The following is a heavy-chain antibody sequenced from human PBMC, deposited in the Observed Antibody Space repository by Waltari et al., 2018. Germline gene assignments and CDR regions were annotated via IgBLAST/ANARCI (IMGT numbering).Heavy chain of an antibody. V-gene: IGHV4-39*01. J-gene: IGHJ4*02. CDR3: ARQGVSSRSFDY. Sequence: QLQMQESGPGLVKPSETLSLTCTVSGDSITNRGYYWGWIRQPPGKGLEWIGSTYYSGSAYYTPSLKRRVTISVNTSKNQFSLGLTSLTAADTAVYYCARQGVSSRSFDYWGQGSLVTVSS. CDR1: GDSITNRGYY. CDR2: TYYSGSA. D-gene: IGHD2-8*01.